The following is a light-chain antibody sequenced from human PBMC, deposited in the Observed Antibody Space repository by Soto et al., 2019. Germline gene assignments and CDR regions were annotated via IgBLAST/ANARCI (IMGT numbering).Light chain of an antibody. CDR3: AAWDGTSLWV. Sequence: QSVLTQPPSASGAPGQRVTISCSGGSSNIGNNYVYWYQQFPGTAPKLLIYRNDERPSGVPDRFSASKSGTSASLAISGLRSEDEADYYCAAWDGTSLWVFGGGTKLTVL. CDR1: SSNIGNNY. CDR2: RND. V-gene: IGLV1-47*01. J-gene: IGLJ3*02.